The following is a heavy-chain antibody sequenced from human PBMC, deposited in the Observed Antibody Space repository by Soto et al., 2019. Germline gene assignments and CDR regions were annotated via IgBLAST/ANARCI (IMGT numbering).Heavy chain of an antibody. V-gene: IGHV3-9*01. J-gene: IGHJ1*01. CDR2: INWNSGSI. CDR1: GFTFDDYA. Sequence: SLRLSCAASGFTFDDYAMHWVRRVPGKGLEWVSGINWNSGSIGYGDSVKGRFAISRDNAKNSLHLQMNSLSAEDTAFYYCVKDESINWYSGHFRHWGQGTLVTVSS. D-gene: IGHD6-13*01. CDR3: VKDESINWYSGHFRH.